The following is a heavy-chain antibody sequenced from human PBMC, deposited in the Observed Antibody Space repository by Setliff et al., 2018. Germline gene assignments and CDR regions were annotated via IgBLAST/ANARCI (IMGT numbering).Heavy chain of an antibody. V-gene: IGHV4-34*01. CDR2: INHSGST. CDR3: RFWSGYYKNDY. Sequence: SETLSLTCTVYGGSFSDYYWGWVRQPPGKGLEWIGEINHSGSTNYIPSLKSRLTISVDTSENQFSLKLSSVTAADTAMYYCRFWSGYYKNDYWGQGTLVTVSS. D-gene: IGHD3-3*01. CDR1: GGSFSDYY. J-gene: IGHJ4*02.